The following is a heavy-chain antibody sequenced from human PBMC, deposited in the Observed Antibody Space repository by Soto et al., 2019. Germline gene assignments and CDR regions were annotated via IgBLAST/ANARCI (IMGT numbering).Heavy chain of an antibody. D-gene: IGHD2-15*01. CDR2: IKQDGSEK. CDR3: ARVMDGYCSGGSCYSAAFDI. J-gene: IGHJ3*02. Sequence: PGGSLRLSCAASGFTFSSYWMSWVRQAPGKGLEWVANIKQDGSEKYYVDSVKGRFTISRDNAKNSLYLQMNSLRAEDTAVYYCARVMDGYCSGGSCYSAAFDIWGQGTMVTVSS. CDR1: GFTFSSYW. V-gene: IGHV3-7*01.